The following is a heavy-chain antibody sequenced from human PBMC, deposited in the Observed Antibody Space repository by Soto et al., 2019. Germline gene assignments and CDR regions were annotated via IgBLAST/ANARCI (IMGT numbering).Heavy chain of an antibody. V-gene: IGHV3-15*01. Sequence: LRLSCAASGFTFSNAWMSWVRQAPGKGLEWVGRIKSKTDGGTTDYAAPVKGRFTIPRDDSKNTLYLQMNSLKTEDTAVYYCTTGQIRFLEWLLFGNYYYYGMDVWGQGTTVTVSS. CDR1: GFTFSNAW. J-gene: IGHJ6*02. D-gene: IGHD3-3*01. CDR3: TTGQIRFLEWLLFGNYYYYGMDV. CDR2: IKSKTDGGTT.